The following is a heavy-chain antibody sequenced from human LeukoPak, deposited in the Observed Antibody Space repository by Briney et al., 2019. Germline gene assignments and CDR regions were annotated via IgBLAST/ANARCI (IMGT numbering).Heavy chain of an antibody. J-gene: IGHJ4*02. V-gene: IGHV4-59*01. D-gene: IGHD5-18*01. CDR2: IYYSGST. Sequence: SETLSLTCTVSGGSISSYYWSWIRQPPGKGLEWIGYIYYSGSTNYNPSLKSRVTISVDTSKNQFSLKLSSVSAADTAVYYCAGGAAGYSYGWGQGTLVTVSS. CDR1: GGSISSYY. CDR3: AGGAAGYSYG.